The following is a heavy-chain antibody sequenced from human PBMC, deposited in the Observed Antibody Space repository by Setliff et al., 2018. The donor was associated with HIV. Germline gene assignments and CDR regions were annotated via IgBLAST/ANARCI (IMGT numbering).Heavy chain of an antibody. CDR1: GGSISTYY. J-gene: IGHJ6*03. Sequence: PSETLSLTCTVSGGSISTYYWNWIRQPPGKGLEWIGYISYSGTTNYNPSLKSRVTISVDTSKNQFSLKVTSVSAADTAVYYCARGEKPFVFRYSDPHTGYYFYMDVWGRGTTVTVSS. CDR2: ISYSGTT. V-gene: IGHV4-59*01. D-gene: IGHD3-9*01. CDR3: ARGEKPFVFRYSDPHTGYYFYMDV.